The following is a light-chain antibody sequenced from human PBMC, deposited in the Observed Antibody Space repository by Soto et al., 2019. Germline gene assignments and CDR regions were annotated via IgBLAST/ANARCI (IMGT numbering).Light chain of an antibody. CDR2: GAS. Sequence: EIVMTQSPATLSVSPGERATLPCRASQSVSSDLAWYQHKPGQAPRLLIYGASTRATGIPARFSGSGSGTEFTLTISSLQSEDFAVYYCQQYNNWPRAFGPGTKVDIK. CDR1: QSVSSD. V-gene: IGKV3D-15*01. J-gene: IGKJ3*01. CDR3: QQYNNWPRA.